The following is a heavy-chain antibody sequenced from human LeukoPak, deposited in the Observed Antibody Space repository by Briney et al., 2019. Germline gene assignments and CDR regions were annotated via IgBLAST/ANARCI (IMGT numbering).Heavy chain of an antibody. D-gene: IGHD6-13*01. J-gene: IGHJ4*02. V-gene: IGHV3-48*03. Sequence: PGGSLRLSCAASGFTFSSYEMNWVRQAPGKGLEWVSYISSSGSTIYYADSVKGRFTISRDNAKNSLYLQMNSLRAEDTAVYYCARWIFGIAAAGTTFDYWGQGTLVTVSS. CDR1: GFTFSSYE. CDR2: ISSSGSTI. CDR3: ARWIFGIAAAGTTFDY.